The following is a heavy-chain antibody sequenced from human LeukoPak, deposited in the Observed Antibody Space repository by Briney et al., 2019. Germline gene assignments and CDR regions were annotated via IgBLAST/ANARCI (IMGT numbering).Heavy chain of an antibody. CDR1: GGTLRGYY. D-gene: IGHD1-1*01. Sequence: PSETLSLTCAVYGGTLRGYYWSWVRQSSGAGLEWIGEIAHSGHTNYNYNPSLKSRFTISVDKSKNQFSLNLNSVTAADTAVYYCVRELQMERGAFDIWGQGTMVTVSS. CDR3: VRELQMERGAFDI. CDR2: IAHSGHTNY. J-gene: IGHJ3*02. V-gene: IGHV4-34*01.